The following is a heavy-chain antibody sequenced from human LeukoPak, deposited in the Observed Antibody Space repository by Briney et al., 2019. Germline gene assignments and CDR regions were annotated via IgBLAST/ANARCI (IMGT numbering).Heavy chain of an antibody. CDR1: GFTFSNYG. V-gene: IGHV3-33*01. Sequence: GGSLRLSCAASGFTFSNYGMHWVRQAPGKGLEWVAVIWYDVSNKYYADSVKGRFTISRDNSKNTLYLQMNRLSAEDTAVYYCVRVAVAGNLNNWFDPWGQGTLVTVSS. CDR3: VRVAVAGNLNNWFDP. CDR2: IWYDVSNK. D-gene: IGHD6-19*01. J-gene: IGHJ5*02.